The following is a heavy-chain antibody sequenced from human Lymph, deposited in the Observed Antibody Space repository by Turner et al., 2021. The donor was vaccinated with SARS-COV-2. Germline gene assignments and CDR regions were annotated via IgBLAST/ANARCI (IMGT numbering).Heavy chain of an antibody. CDR1: GFTVSSNY. V-gene: IGHV3-53*02. Sequence: EVQLVETGGGLIQPGGSLRLSCAASGFTVSSNYMSWVRQAPGKGLEWVSGIYIGGTTYYADSVKGRFTISRDNSKNTLYLQMNSLRAEDTAVYYCARDLGPLAFDIWGQGTMVTVSS. CDR3: ARDLGPLAFDI. J-gene: IGHJ3*02. CDR2: IYIGGTT.